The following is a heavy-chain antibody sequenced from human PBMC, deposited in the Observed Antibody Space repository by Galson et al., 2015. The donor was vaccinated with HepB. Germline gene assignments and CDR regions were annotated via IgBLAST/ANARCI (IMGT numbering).Heavy chain of an antibody. Sequence: SVKVSCKASGYTFTYYYMHWVRQAPGQGLEWMAMINPSGDSTSYAQKFQGRVAMTRDTSTSTVYMELSSLRSEDTAVYYCARGSHLTGGEYWGQGTLVTVSS. CDR1: GYTFTYYY. J-gene: IGHJ4*02. CDR2: INPSGDST. CDR3: ARGSHLTGGEY. V-gene: IGHV1-46*01. D-gene: IGHD3-16*01.